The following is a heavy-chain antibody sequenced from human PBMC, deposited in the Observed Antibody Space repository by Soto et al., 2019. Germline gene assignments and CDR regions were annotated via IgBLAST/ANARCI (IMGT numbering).Heavy chain of an antibody. D-gene: IGHD4-4*01. CDR2: IKQDGSEK. Sequence: SGGSLRLSCAASGFIFSENWMSWVRQAPGKGLEWVANIKQDGSEKRYMETVEGRFTIFRDNAKNSLYLQMNILVVEDTATYYCARYHFNNYAFEFWGQGP. V-gene: IGHV3-7*04. J-gene: IGHJ4*02. CDR3: ARYHFNNYAFEF. CDR1: GFIFSENW.